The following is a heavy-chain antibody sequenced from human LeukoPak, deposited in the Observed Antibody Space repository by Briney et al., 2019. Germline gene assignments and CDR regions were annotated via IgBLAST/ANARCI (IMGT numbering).Heavy chain of an antibody. J-gene: IGHJ4*01. V-gene: IGHV4-39*01. Sequence: PSETLSLTCTVSGDSISSSSYFWGWIRQPPGKGLEWIGSIYYTGTTYYNPSLKSRVTIFIDTSKNQFSLKLRYVTAADTSLYYCARLVVFRSGLVRGSNHVDYWGHGTLVTVSS. D-gene: IGHD3-10*01. CDR1: GDSISSSSYF. CDR2: IYYTGTT. CDR3: ARLVVFRSGLVRGSNHVDY.